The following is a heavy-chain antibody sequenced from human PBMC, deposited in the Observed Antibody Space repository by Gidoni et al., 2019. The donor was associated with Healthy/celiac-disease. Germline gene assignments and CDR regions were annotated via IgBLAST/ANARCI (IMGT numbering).Heavy chain of an antibody. D-gene: IGHD3-22*01. J-gene: IGHJ4*02. Sequence: EVQLLESGGGLVQPGGSLRLSCAASGFTFSIYAMGWVRQAPGKGLEWVSAISGSGGITYYADSVKGRFTISRDNSKNTLYLQMNSLRAEDTAVYYCAKDFYYYDSSGYYCWGQGTLVTVSS. CDR3: AKDFYYYDSSGYYC. CDR2: ISGSGGIT. CDR1: GFTFSIYA. V-gene: IGHV3-23*01.